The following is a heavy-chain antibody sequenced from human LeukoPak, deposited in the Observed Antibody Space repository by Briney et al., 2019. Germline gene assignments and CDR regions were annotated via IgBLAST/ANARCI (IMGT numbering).Heavy chain of an antibody. CDR2: INPDGRDT. CDR1: GLTFNRCW. Sequence: GGSLRLSCVVSGLTFNRCWMNWVRQAPGKGLEWVAHINPDGRDTYYVDSVKGRFTISRDNAQNSMYLQMNSLRVEDTAVYYCTSWGDTTAEYFQRWGQGTLVTVSS. CDR3: TSWGDTTAEYFQR. V-gene: IGHV3-7*01. J-gene: IGHJ1*01. D-gene: IGHD2-21*02.